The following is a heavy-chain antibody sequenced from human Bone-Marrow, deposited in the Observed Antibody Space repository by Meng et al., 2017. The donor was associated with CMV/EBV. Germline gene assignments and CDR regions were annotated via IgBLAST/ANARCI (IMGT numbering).Heavy chain of an antibody. J-gene: IGHJ2*01. CDR3: AREGSRAAAIVG. D-gene: IGHD2-2*01. CDR1: GFTFTSSA. Sequence: SVKVSCKASGFTFTSSAVQWVRQARGQRLEWIGWIVVGSGNTNYAQKFQERVTITRDMSTSTAYMELSSLRSEDTAVYYCAREGSRAAAIVGWGRGTLVTVSS. CDR2: IVVGSGNT. V-gene: IGHV1-58*01.